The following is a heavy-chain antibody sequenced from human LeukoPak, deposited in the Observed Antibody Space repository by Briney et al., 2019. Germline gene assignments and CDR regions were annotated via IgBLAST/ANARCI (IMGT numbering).Heavy chain of an antibody. D-gene: IGHD1-26*01. CDR2: IYSGGST. J-gene: IGHJ4*02. Sequence: PGGSLRLSCAASGFTVSSDYMSWVRQAPGKGLEWVSFIYSGGSTYSADSVRGRFTISRDNSKNTLYLQMNSLRAEDTAVYYCARLGGSYYFAYWGQGTLVTVSS. CDR1: GFTVSSDY. CDR3: ARLGGSYYFAY. V-gene: IGHV3-53*01.